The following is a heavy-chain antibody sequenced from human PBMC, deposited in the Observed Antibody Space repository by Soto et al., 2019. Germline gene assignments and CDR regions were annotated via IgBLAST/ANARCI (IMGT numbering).Heavy chain of an antibody. J-gene: IGHJ4*02. V-gene: IGHV4-30-4*01. CDR3: ARASYYYDSSGYYLFDY. CDR2: IYYSGST. D-gene: IGHD3-22*01. Sequence: QVQLQESGPGLVKPSQTLSLTCTVSGGSISSGDYYWSWIRQPPGKGLEWIGYIYYSGSTYYNPSLKSRVTISVDTSKNQFCLKLSAVTAADTAVYYCARASYYYDSSGYYLFDYCGQGTLVTVSS. CDR1: GGSISSGDYY.